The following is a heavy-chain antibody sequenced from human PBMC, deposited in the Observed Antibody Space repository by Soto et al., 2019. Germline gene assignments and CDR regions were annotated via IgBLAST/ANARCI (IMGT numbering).Heavy chain of an antibody. CDR1: GFTFSSYA. J-gene: IGHJ4*02. V-gene: IGHV3-23*01. CDR3: ARDLRDVDTAMAQPDY. D-gene: IGHD5-18*01. Sequence: GGSLRLSCAASGFTFSSYAMSWVRQAPGKGLEWVAAIRGNGSSKYYADSVKGRFTISRDNSKNTLYLQMNSLRAEDTAVYYCARDLRDVDTAMAQPDYWGQGTLVTVSS. CDR2: IRGNGSSK.